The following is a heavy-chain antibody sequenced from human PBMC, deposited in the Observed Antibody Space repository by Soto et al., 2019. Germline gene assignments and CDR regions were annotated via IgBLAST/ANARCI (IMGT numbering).Heavy chain of an antibody. CDR3: VRDGTKTLRDWFDP. Sequence: PSETLCLTCTVPGASIRGIYWSWIRKSAGKGREWIGRIYATGTTDYNPSLKSRVMMSVDTSMKQFSLKLRSVTAADTAVYYCVRDGTKTLRDWFDPWGQGISVTVSS. D-gene: IGHD1-1*01. V-gene: IGHV4-4*07. J-gene: IGHJ5*02. CDR1: GASIRGIY. CDR2: IYATGTT.